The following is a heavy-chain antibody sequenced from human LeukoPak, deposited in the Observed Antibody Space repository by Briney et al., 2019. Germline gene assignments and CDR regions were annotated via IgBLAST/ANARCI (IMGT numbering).Heavy chain of an antibody. J-gene: IGHJ3*02. CDR3: ARERVGQWPDHDALDI. D-gene: IGHD6-19*01. CDR1: GFTFSSYW. Sequence: GGSLRLSCAASGFTFSSYWMHWVRQAPGKGLVWVSRINSDGSSTKYADSVKGRFTISRDNAKNTLYLQMNSLRAEDTAVYYCARERVGQWPDHDALDIWGQGTRVTVSS. CDR2: INSDGSST. V-gene: IGHV3-74*01.